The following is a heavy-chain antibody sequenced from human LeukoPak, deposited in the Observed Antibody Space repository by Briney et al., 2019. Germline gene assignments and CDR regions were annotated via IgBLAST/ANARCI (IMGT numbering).Heavy chain of an antibody. CDR1: GFTFSSYG. Sequence: GGSLRLSCAASGFTFSSYGMHWVRQAPGKGLEWVAFIRCDGSNKYYADSVKGRFTISRDNAKNSLYLQMKSLRAEDTAVYYCAREKAVTYTNDAFDIWGQGTMVTVSS. CDR3: AREKAVTYTNDAFDI. J-gene: IGHJ3*02. V-gene: IGHV3-30*02. D-gene: IGHD4-17*01. CDR2: IRCDGSNK.